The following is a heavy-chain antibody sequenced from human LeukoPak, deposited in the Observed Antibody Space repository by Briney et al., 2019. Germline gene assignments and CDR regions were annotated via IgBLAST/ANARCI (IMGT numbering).Heavy chain of an antibody. CDR2: IWYDGRNK. D-gene: IGHD3-10*01. J-gene: IGHJ5*02. Sequence: PGGSLRLSCVVSGFRFNSYGMHWVRQAPGKGLEWVAVIWYDGRNKKYADSVKGRFTVSRDNAKNTLNLQMNSLRVEDTAVYYCAKDRGYYGVVSADNWFDRWGQGTLVTVSS. V-gene: IGHV3-33*06. CDR3: AKDRGYYGVVSADNWFDR. CDR1: GFRFNSYG.